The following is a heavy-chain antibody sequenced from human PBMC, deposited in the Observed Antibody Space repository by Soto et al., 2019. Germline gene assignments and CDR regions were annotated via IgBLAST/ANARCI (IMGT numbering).Heavy chain of an antibody. Sequence: TSVKVSCKTSGFTFSSSAVHWVRHARGHRLQWIGWIDVGSANANYAHMLQERVTISRDMSTSTAYMELSSLRPEDTAVYYCTTGLSNGYYNFDYWGQRTPVTVSS. V-gene: IGHV1-58*01. CDR3: TTGLSNGYYNFDY. CDR2: IDVGSANA. J-gene: IGHJ4*02. CDR1: GFTFSSSA. D-gene: IGHD3-22*01.